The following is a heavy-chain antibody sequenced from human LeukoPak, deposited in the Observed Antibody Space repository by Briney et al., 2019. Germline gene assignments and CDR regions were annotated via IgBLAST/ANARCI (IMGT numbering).Heavy chain of an antibody. D-gene: IGHD4-23*01. CDR3: AKSPAVDAAFDI. J-gene: IGHJ3*02. CDR2: ISGSGGST. V-gene: IGHV3-23*01. Sequence: GGSLRLSCAASGFTFSNFAVSWVRQAPGKGLEWLSAISGSGGSTYYADSVKGRLTISRDHSKNTLYLQMNSLRAEDTAVYYCAKSPAVDAAFDIWGQGTMVTVSS. CDR1: GFTFSNFA.